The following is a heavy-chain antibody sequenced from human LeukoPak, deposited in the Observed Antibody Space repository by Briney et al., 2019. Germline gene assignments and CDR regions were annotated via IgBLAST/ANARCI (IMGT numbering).Heavy chain of an antibody. J-gene: IGHJ4*02. V-gene: IGHV4-39*01. CDR1: GGSISSSSYY. CDR3: TSGYSYDLFDY. Sequence: PSETLSLTCTVSGGSISSSSYYWGWLRQPPGKGLEWIGSINYSGSTYYNPSLKSRVTISVETSKNQFSLKLSSVTAADTAVFYCTSGYSYDLFDYWGQGTLVTVSS. D-gene: IGHD5-18*01. CDR2: INYSGST.